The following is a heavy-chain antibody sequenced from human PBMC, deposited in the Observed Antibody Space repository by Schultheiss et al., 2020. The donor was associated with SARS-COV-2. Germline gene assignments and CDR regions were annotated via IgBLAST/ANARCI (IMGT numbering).Heavy chain of an antibody. CDR3: ARIEVSRGYYAMDV. J-gene: IGHJ6*02. CDR1: GYSFTSYW. Sequence: GESLKISCKGSGYSFTSYWIGWVRQMPGKGPEWMGAIQPADSETRYSPSFQGQVTLSADKSISTAYVQLNSLKASDSGMYFCARIEVSRGYYAMDVWGQGTSVTVSS. CDR2: IQPADSET. V-gene: IGHV5-51*01. D-gene: IGHD5/OR15-5a*01.